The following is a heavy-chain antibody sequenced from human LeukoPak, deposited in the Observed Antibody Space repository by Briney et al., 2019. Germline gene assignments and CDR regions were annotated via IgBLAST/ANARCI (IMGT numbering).Heavy chain of an antibody. Sequence: PGGSLRLSSAASGFTFDDYAMHWVRQAPGKGLEWVSDISWNSGSLGYADSVKGRFTISRDNAKNSLYLEMNSLRTEDTALYYCAKGCSSTSCPDGHYYGMDVWGQGTTVIVSS. D-gene: IGHD2-2*01. J-gene: IGHJ6*02. V-gene: IGHV3-9*01. CDR1: GFTFDDYA. CDR3: AKGCSSTSCPDGHYYGMDV. CDR2: ISWNSGSL.